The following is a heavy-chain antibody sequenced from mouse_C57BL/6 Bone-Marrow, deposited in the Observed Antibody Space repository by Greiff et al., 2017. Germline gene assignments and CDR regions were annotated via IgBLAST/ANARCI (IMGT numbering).Heavy chain of an antibody. Sequence: EVQLVESGGGFVKPGGSLKLSCAASGFTFSSYAMSWVRQTPEKRLEWVATIDDGGSYTYYPHNVKGRFTISRDNAKNNRYLQMNHLKSEDAAMYYCRRDDSFDGGGKGTTVTGSS. CDR2: IDDGGSYT. CDR3: RRDDSFDG. V-gene: IGHV5-4*01. J-gene: IGHJ2*01. D-gene: IGHD2-12*01. CDR1: GFTFSSYA.